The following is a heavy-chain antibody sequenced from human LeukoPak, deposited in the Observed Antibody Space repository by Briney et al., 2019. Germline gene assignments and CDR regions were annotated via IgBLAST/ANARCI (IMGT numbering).Heavy chain of an antibody. CDR1: GYTFSDLD. CDR2: ISIYNRNT. J-gene: IGHJ5*02. Sequence: ASVKVSCKTSGYTFSDLDISWVRQAPGQGLEWLGWISIYNRNTNSAQKFQGRLTMTTDTSTSTAYMELSGLRSDDTAVYYCARASQQLPRDWFDPWGQGTLVTVSS. D-gene: IGHD6-13*01. CDR3: ARASQQLPRDWFDP. V-gene: IGHV1-18*01.